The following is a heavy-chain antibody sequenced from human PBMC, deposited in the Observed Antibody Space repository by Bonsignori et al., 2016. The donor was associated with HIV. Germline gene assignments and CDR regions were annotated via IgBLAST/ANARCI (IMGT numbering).Heavy chain of an antibody. CDR2: IYPGDSDT. V-gene: IGHV5-51*01. D-gene: IGHD5-18*01. J-gene: IGHJ4*02. Sequence: VRQMPGKGLEWMGIIYPGDSDTRYSPSFQGQVTISADKSISTAYLQWSGLKASDTAMYFCARRGYSYGYYFDYWGQGTLVTVSS. CDR3: ARRGYSYGYYFDY.